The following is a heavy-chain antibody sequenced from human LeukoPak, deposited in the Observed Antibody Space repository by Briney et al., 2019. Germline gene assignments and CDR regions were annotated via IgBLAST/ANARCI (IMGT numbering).Heavy chain of an antibody. CDR1: GFTFSNSA. V-gene: IGHV3-23*01. Sequence: GGSLRLSCAASGFTFSNSALSWVRQAPGKGLEWVSDISGSGGSTYYADSVKGRFTISRDNSKSTLYLQMNSLRAEDTAVYYCARVLSTITAGRATSDYWGQGTLVTVSS. CDR3: ARVLSTITAGRATSDY. D-gene: IGHD4-11*01. J-gene: IGHJ4*02. CDR2: ISGSGGST.